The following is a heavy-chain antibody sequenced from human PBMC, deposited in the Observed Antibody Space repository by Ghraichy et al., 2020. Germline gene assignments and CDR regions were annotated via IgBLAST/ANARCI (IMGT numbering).Heavy chain of an antibody. D-gene: IGHD6-13*01. CDR3: ARVSSSWRTYAIYGMDV. V-gene: IGHV1-18*01. CDR2: ISAYNGNT. Sequence: ASVKVSCKASGYTFTSYGISWVRQAPGQGLEWMGWISAYNGNTNYAQKLQGRVTMTTDTSTSTAYMELRSLRSDDTAVYYCARVSSSWRTYAIYGMDVWGQGTTVTVSS. CDR1: GYTFTSYG. J-gene: IGHJ6*02.